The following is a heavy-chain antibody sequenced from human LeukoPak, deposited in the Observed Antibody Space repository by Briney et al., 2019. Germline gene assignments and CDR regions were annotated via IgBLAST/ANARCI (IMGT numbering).Heavy chain of an antibody. J-gene: IGHJ4*02. CDR2: MNPNSGNT. D-gene: IGHD3-3*01. CDR1: GYTFTSYD. CDR3: ARTRFGVVTYFDY. Sequence: ASVKVSCKASGYTFTSYDINWVRQATGQGLEWMGWMNPNSGNTGYAQKFQGRVTMTRNTSISTAYMELGSLRSEDTAEYYCARTRFGVVTYFDYWGQGTLVTVSS. V-gene: IGHV1-8*01.